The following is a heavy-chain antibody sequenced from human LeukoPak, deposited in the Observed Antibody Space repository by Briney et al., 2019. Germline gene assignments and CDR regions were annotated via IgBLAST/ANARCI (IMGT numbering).Heavy chain of an antibody. Sequence: PGGSLRLSCAASGFTFSSYSMNWVRQAPGKGLEWVSSISSSSRYIYYADSVKGRFTISRDNAKNSLYLQMNSLGAADTAVYYCARGRTSGGMTIEIDYWGQGTLVTVSS. D-gene: IGHD4/OR15-4a*01. CDR2: ISSSSRYI. CDR1: GFTFSSYS. CDR3: ARGRTSGGMTIEIDY. J-gene: IGHJ4*02. V-gene: IGHV3-21*01.